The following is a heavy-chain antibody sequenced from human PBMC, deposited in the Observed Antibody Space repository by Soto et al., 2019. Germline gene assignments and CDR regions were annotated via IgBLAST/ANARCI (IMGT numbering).Heavy chain of an antibody. D-gene: IGHD3-3*01. CDR3: ARGEPRFMEWLVLSEYFDP. J-gene: IGHJ5*02. CDR1: GGSFSSYY. CDR2: INHSGST. Sequence: QVQLQQWGAGLLKPSETLSLTCAVYGGSFSSYYWSWIRQPPGKGLEWIGVINHSGSTNYDPSLKSRVTIAIDTSKNQVSLTLSSVTAADTAVYYCARGEPRFMEWLVLSEYFDPWGQGTLVTVSS. V-gene: IGHV4-34*01.